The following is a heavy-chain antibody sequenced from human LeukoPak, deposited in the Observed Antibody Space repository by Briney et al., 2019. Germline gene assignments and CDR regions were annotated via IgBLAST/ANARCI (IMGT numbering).Heavy chain of an antibody. D-gene: IGHD3-10*01. J-gene: IGHJ4*02. Sequence: PGGSLRLSCAASGFTFSSYEMNWVRQAPGKGLEWVSYISSSGSTIYYADSVKGRFTISRDNAKNSLYLQMNSLRAEDTAVYYCARGHDFGENFDYWGRGTLVTVSS. CDR1: GFTFSSYE. V-gene: IGHV3-48*03. CDR2: ISSSGSTI. CDR3: ARGHDFGENFDY.